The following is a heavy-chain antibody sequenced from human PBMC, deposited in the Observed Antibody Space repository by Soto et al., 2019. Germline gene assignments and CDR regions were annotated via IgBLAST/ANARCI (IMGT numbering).Heavy chain of an antibody. Sequence: EVQLVESGGTLVQPGESLRLSCAASGFTISSYWMSWVRQAPGKGLEWVANIKQDGSERNYMGSVNGRFTISRDNAKNSLYLQMSSLTVEDTAVYYCARWDNGYDFGGQGTLVTISS. D-gene: IGHD5-12*01. CDR2: IKQDGSER. J-gene: IGHJ4*02. V-gene: IGHV3-7*01. CDR3: ARWDNGYDF. CDR1: GFTISSYW.